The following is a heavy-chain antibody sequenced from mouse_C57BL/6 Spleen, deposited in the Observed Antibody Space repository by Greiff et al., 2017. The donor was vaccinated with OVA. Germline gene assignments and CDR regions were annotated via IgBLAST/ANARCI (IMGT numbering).Heavy chain of an antibody. J-gene: IGHJ4*01. CDR3: ARSYYGSSLYAMDY. D-gene: IGHD1-1*01. Sequence: QVQLQQPGAELVMPGASVKLSCKASGYTFTSYWMHWVKQRPGQGLEWIGEIDPSDSYTNYNQKFKGKSTVTVDKSSSTAYMQLSSLTSEDSAVYYCARSYYGSSLYAMDYWGQGTSVTVSS. CDR2: IDPSDSYT. CDR1: GYTFTSYW. V-gene: IGHV1-69*01.